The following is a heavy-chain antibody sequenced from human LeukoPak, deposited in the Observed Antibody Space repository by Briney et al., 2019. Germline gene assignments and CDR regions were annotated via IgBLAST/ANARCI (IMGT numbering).Heavy chain of an antibody. CDR3: ARDEWQWLYYYYYGMDV. CDR2: ISYDGSNK. CDR1: GFTFSSYA. Sequence: TGGSLRLSCAAPGFTFSSYAMHWVSQAPGKGLEWVAVISYDGSNKYYADSVKGRFTISRDNYKNTLYLQMNSLRAEDPAVYYCARDEWQWLYYYYYGMDVWGQGTTVTVSS. V-gene: IGHV3-30-3*01. J-gene: IGHJ6*02. D-gene: IGHD6-19*01.